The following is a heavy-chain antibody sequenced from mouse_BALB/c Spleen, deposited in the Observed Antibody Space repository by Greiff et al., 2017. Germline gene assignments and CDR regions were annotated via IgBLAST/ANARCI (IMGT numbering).Heavy chain of an antibody. V-gene: IGHV1-4*01. CDR3: ARSGGGFAY. CDR2: INPSTGYT. D-gene: IGHD3-1*01. Sequence: QVQLKESGAELVRPGASVKMSCKASGYTFTSYWMHWVKQRPGQGLEWIGYINPSTGYTEYNQKFKDKATLTADKSSSTAYMQLSSLTSEDSAVYYCARSGGGFAYWGQGTLVTVSA. CDR1: GYTFTSYW. J-gene: IGHJ3*01.